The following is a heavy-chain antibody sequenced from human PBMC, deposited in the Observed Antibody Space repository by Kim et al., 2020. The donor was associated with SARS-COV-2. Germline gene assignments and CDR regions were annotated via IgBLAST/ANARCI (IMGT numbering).Heavy chain of an antibody. V-gene: IGHV3-74*01. Sequence: TYAESVSGRFTISRDIAKNTAYLQMNSLRVGDSAVYLCARDLFGEFDYWVQGTLVTVSS. J-gene: IGHJ4*02. D-gene: IGHD3-16*01. CDR3: ARDLFGEFDY.